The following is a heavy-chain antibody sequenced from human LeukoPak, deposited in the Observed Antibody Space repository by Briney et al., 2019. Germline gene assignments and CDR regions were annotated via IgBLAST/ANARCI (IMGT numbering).Heavy chain of an antibody. J-gene: IGHJ4*02. Sequence: AGGSLRLSCGGSGFTFSSYWMSWVRQAPGKGLEWVANIKQDGSEKFYADSVKGRFSISRDNAKNSLYLLMNSLRVEDTAVYYCARDSSGSYSRFDYWGQGTLVTVSS. CDR1: GFTFSSYW. V-gene: IGHV3-7*01. CDR3: ARDSSGSYSRFDY. CDR2: IKQDGSEK. D-gene: IGHD1-26*01.